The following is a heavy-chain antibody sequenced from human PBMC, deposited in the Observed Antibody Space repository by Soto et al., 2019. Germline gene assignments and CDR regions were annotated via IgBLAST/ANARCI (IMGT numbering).Heavy chain of an antibody. CDR2: INAGNGNT. V-gene: IGHV1-3*05. CDR1: GYTFTSYA. D-gene: IGHD2-21*02. CDR3: ARSILVVTALDY. J-gene: IGHJ4*02. Sequence: QVQLVQSGAEEKKPGASVKGSCKASGYTFTSYAMHWVRQAPGQRLEWMGWINAGNGNTKYSQKFQGRVTITRDTSASTAYMELSSLISEDTAVYYCARSILVVTALDYWGQGTLVTVSS.